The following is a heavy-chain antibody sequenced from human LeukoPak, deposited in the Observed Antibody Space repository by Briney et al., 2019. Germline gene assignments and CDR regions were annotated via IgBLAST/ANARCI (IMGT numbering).Heavy chain of an antibody. CDR1: GGSISSYY. D-gene: IGHD3-10*01. V-gene: IGHV4-4*07. J-gene: IGHJ3*02. CDR2: IYTSGST. CDR3: ARADWLYGSGSLNASDI. Sequence: PSETLSLTCTVSGGSISSYYWSWIRQPAGKEPEWIGRIYTSGSTNYNPSLKSRITMSVGTSKKQFSLKLSSVTAADTAVYYCARADWLYGSGSLNASDIWSQGTMVTVSS.